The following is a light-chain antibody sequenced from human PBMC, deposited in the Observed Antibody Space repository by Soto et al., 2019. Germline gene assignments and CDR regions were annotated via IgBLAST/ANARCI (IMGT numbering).Light chain of an antibody. CDR1: SSNIGDNY. CDR2: DNN. J-gene: IGLJ2*01. V-gene: IGLV1-51*01. CDR3: GTWNSSLSCLV. Sequence: QSVLTQPPSVSAAPGQTVTISCSGGSSNIGDNYVSWYQQLPGTAPKLLIYDNNKRPSGIPDRFSGSESGTSATLGITGLQTGDEADYYCGTWNSSLSCLVFGGGTKLTVL.